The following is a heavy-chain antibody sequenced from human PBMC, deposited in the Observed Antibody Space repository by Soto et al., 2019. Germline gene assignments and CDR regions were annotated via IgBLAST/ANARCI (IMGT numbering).Heavy chain of an antibody. J-gene: IGHJ4*02. CDR2: IYPGDSDT. CDR3: AKETILSAYEPSFDY. V-gene: IGHV5-51*01. Sequence: PGESLKISCKCSGYSFTSYWIGWVRQMPGKGLEWMGIIYPGDSDTRYSPSFQGQVTISADNSKNTLYLQMNSLRAEDTAVYYCAKETILSAYEPSFDYWGQGTLVTVSS. D-gene: IGHD3-9*01. CDR1: GYSFTSYW.